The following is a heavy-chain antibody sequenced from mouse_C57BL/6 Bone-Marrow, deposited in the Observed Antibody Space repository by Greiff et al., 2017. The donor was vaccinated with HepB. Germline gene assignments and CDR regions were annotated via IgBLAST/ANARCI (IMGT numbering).Heavy chain of an antibody. CDR1: GYSITSDY. CDR3: ARGYYWFAY. V-gene: IGHV3-8*01. D-gene: IGHD2-3*01. Sequence: EVKLLESGPGLAKPSQTLSLTCSVTGYSITSDYWNWIRKLPGNKLEYMGYISYSGSTYYNPSLKSRISITRDTSKNQYYLQLNSVTTEDTATYYCARGYYWFAYWGQGTLVTVSA. J-gene: IGHJ3*01. CDR2: ISYSGST.